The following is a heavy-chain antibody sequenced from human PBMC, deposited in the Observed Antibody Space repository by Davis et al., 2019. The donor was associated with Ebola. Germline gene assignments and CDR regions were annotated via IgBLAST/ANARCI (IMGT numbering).Heavy chain of an antibody. D-gene: IGHD5-12*01. V-gene: IGHV3-23*01. CDR3: AKVDSGYEYYYYGMDV. CDR1: GFTFSSYW. Sequence: GESLKISCAASGFTFSSYWMSWVRQAPGKGLEWVSAISGSGGSTYYADSVKGRFTISRDNSKNTLYLQMNSLRAEDTAVYYCAKVDSGYEYYYYGMDVWGQGTTVTVSS. J-gene: IGHJ6*02. CDR2: ISGSGGST.